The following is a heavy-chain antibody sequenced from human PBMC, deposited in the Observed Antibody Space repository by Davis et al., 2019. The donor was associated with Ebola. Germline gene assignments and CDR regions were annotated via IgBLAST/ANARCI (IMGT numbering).Heavy chain of an antibody. CDR1: GGSISSSSYY. Sequence: PSETLSLTCTVSGGSISSSSYYWSWIRQAPGKGLEWVSYISSSSSYTNYADSVKGRFTISRDNAKNSLYLQMNSLRAEDTAVYYCARDLVYYDFWSGSKGYYYGMDVWGQGTTVTVSS. D-gene: IGHD3-3*01. V-gene: IGHV3-11*06. J-gene: IGHJ6*02. CDR2: ISSSSSYT. CDR3: ARDLVYYDFWSGSKGYYYGMDV.